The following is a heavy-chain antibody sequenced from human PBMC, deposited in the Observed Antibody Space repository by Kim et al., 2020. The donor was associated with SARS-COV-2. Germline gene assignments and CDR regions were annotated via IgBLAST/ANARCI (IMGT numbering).Heavy chain of an antibody. J-gene: IGHJ4*02. CDR3: ARGPNYSPFDY. D-gene: IGHD4-4*01. CDR2: M. V-gene: IGHV3-11*04. Sequence: MNQAKPGDGRFTRSRDNGKNSLCLQMNSLRAEETAVYYCARGPNYSPFDYWGQGTLVTVSS.